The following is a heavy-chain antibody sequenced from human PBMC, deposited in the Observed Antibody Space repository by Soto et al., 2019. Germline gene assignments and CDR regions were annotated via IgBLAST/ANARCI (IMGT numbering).Heavy chain of an antibody. J-gene: IGHJ6*03. V-gene: IGHV4-59*01. CDR3: ARWMSGATGTTVYYYYMDV. CDR2: IYYSGST. D-gene: IGHD1-7*01. CDR1: GGSISSYY. Sequence: QVQLQESGPGLVKPSETLSLTCTVSGGSISSYYWSWIRQPPGKGLEWIGYIYYSGSTNYNPSLKSRVTISVDTSKNQFALKLSSVTAADTALYYCARWMSGATGTTVYYYYMDVWGKGTTVTVSS.